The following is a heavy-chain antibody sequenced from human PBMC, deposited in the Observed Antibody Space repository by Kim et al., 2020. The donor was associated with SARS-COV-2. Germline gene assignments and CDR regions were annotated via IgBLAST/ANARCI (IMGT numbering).Heavy chain of an antibody. J-gene: IGHJ4*02. V-gene: IGHV3-23*01. CDR3: AKDGSIAAAGTEY. D-gene: IGHD6-13*01. Sequence: YADSVKGRFTISRDNSKNTLYLQMNSLRAEDTAVYYCAKDGSIAAAGTEYWGQGTLVTVSS.